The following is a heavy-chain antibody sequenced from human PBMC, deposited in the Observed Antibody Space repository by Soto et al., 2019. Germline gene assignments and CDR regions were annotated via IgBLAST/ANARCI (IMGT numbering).Heavy chain of an antibody. D-gene: IGHD3-3*02. J-gene: IGHJ5*02. CDR1: GGSISRSSYY. CDR2: IYYSGST. CDR3: ASPTIAFYNWFDP. V-gene: IGHV4-39*01. Sequence: SETRCVTCSVSGGSISRSSYYWGWIRQAPGKGLEWIGSIYYSGSTYYNPSLKSRVTISVDTSKNQFSLKLSSVTAADTAVYYSASPTIAFYNWFDPWGQGTLVT.